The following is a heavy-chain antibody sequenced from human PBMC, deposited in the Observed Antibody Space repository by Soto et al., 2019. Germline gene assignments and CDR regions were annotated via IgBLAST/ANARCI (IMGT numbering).Heavy chain of an antibody. CDR2: INSDGTTT. J-gene: IGHJ4*02. V-gene: IGHV3-74*01. CDR3: VRDIR. CDR1: GFTFNNFW. Sequence: EVQLVESGGGLVQPGGSLRLSCAASGFTFNNFWMYWVRQTPEKGLVWVSGINSDGTTTIYADSVKGRFTISRDNAKNTLNLQMNSLTVGDTAIYYCVRDIRWGQGTLVTVSS.